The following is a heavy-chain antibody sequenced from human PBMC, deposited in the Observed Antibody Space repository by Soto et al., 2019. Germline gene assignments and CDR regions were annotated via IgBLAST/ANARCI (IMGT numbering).Heavy chain of an antibody. CDR3: ARERDGDYAFDY. CDR2: INPIGGST. Sequence: ASVKVSCKASGYTFTSYYMHWVRQAPGQGLEWMGIINPIGGSTSYAQKFQGRVTMTRDTSTRTVYMELSSLRSEDTAVYYCARERDGDYAFDYWGQGTLVTVSS. CDR1: GYTFTSYY. D-gene: IGHD4-17*01. V-gene: IGHV1-46*01. J-gene: IGHJ4*02.